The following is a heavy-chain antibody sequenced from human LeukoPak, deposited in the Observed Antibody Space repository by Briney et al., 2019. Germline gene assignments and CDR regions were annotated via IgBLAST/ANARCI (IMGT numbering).Heavy chain of an antibody. J-gene: IGHJ4*02. CDR3: ATTTD. CDR2: FDPEDGET. CDR1: GYTLTELS. D-gene: IGHD4-17*01. V-gene: IGHV1-24*01. Sequence: ASVKVSCKVSGYTLTELSMHWVRQAPGKGLEWMGGFDPEDGETIYAQKFQGRVTMTEATDTAYMELSSLRSEDTAVYYCATTTDWGQGTLVTVSS.